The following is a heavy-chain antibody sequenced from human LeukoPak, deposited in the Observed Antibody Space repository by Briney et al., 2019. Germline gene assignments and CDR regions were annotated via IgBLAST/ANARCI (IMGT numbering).Heavy chain of an antibody. CDR2: IIPIFGIA. V-gene: IGHV1-69*04. CDR1: GGTFSSYA. D-gene: IGHD3-10*01. J-gene: IGHJ4*02. CDR3: AVWFGDPPSPFDY. Sequence: SVKVSCTASGGTFSSYAISWVRQAPGQGLEWMGRIIPIFGIANYAQKFQGRVTITADKSPSTAYMELSSLRSEDTAVYYCAVWFGDPPSPFDYWGQGTLVTVSS.